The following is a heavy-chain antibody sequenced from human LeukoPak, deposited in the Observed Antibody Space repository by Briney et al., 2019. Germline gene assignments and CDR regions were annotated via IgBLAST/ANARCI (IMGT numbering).Heavy chain of an antibody. V-gene: IGHV3-15*01. Sequence: GGSLRLSCAASGFTFSNTWMSWVRQAPGKGLEWVGRIKSKTDGGTTDYAAPVKGRSTISRDDSKNTLYLQMNSLNTEDTAVYYCTTDSYYDFWSGPPIDYWGQGTLVTVSS. CDR1: GFTFSNTW. CDR3: TTDSYYDFWSGPPIDY. D-gene: IGHD3-3*01. CDR2: IKSKTDGGTT. J-gene: IGHJ4*02.